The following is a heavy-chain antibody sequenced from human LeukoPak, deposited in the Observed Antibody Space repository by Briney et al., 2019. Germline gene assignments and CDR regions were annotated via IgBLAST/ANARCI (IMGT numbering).Heavy chain of an antibody. CDR1: GLTFSNDG. Sequence: GGSLRLSCTASGLTFSNDGMNWVRQAPGMGLEWLSYISGSGDSIYYADPVKGRFTISRDDARNSLYLQMSNLRAEDTAVYYCARDDYDGGGSYWGQGTLVTVSS. CDR2: ISGSGDSI. CDR3: ARDDYDGGGSY. D-gene: IGHD3-22*01. V-gene: IGHV3-48*04. J-gene: IGHJ4*02.